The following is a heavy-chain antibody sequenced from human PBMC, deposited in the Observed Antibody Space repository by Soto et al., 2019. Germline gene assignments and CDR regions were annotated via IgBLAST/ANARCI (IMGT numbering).Heavy chain of an antibody. CDR2: ISAYNGNT. V-gene: IGHV1-18*04. D-gene: IGHD3-3*02. J-gene: IGHJ4*02. Sequence: QVQLVQSGAEMKKPGASVKVSCKASGYTFTTYGISWVRQAPGQGLEWMGWISAYNGNTHYAQKLQGRVTMTTDTSTSTAYVELRSLRSDDTAVYYCAIDHFPSTYDSFDYWGQGTLVTVSS. CDR1: GYTFTTYG. CDR3: AIDHFPSTYDSFDY.